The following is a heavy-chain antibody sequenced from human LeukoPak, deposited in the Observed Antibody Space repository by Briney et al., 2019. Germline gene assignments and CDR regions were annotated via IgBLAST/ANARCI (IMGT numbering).Heavy chain of an antibody. V-gene: IGHV3-23*01. J-gene: IGHJ4*02. CDR1: GFTFSSYA. CDR2: ISGSGGST. D-gene: IGHD5-12*01. CDR3: AKERGYSGYVEYYFDY. Sequence: PGGSLRLSCAASGFTFSSYAMHWVRQAPGKGLEWVSAISGSGGSTYYADSVKGRFTISRDNSKNTLYLQMNSLRAEDTAVYYCAKERGYSGYVEYYFDYWGQGTLVTVSS.